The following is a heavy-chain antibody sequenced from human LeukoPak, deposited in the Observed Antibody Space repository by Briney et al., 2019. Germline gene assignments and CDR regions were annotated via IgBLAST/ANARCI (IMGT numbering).Heavy chain of an antibody. V-gene: IGHV3-23*01. CDR1: GLTFRSYA. CDR2: ICGRGGST. Sequence: PGGSLRLSCVACGLTFRSYAMNWVRPAPGKGVAWVSGICGRGGSTYYAGSLKGRFTFSRDKYKNNLYLQVNRLRAEGPDVCYCSKANYYDSSAYHLIDYWGEGTLVTVPS. D-gene: IGHD3-22*01. J-gene: IGHJ4*02. CDR3: SKANYYDSSAYHLIDY.